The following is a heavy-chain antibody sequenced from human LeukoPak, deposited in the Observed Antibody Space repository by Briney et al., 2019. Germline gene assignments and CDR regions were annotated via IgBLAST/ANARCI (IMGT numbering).Heavy chain of an antibody. CDR1: GGSISRSGYS. CDR3: ARGGDSSGYEGRFDP. V-gene: IGHV4-30-4*07. Sequence: PSETLSLTCAVSGGSISRSGYSRSWIRQPPGKGLDWIAYIYYTGSTYYNPSLKSRVTISLDTSKNQFSLKLTSVTAADTAVYYCARGGDSSGYEGRFDPWGQGTLVTVSS. CDR2: IYYTGST. J-gene: IGHJ5*02. D-gene: IGHD3-22*01.